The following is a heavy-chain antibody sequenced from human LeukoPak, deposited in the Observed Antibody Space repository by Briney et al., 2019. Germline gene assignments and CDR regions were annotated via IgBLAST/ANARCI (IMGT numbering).Heavy chain of an antibody. CDR2: INQEGGEK. V-gene: IGHV3-7*01. D-gene: IGHD6-6*01. J-gene: IGHJ4*02. Sequence: GGSLRLSCAACRFIISSHWMSWVRQAPGKGLEWVANINQEGGEKNFVDSVKGRFTISRDNTKNSLYMQMLNLRVKDTAVYYCARDGYSTSSVFRNWGQGTLVSVSS. CDR1: RFIISSHW. CDR3: ARDGYSTSSVFRN.